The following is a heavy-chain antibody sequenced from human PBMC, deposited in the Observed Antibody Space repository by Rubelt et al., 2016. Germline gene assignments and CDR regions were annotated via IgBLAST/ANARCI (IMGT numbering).Heavy chain of an antibody. J-gene: IGHJ4*02. D-gene: IGHD4-23*01. CDR3: ARAGNLNFDY. CDR2: IWYDGSNK. Sequence: VQLVESGGGLVQPGGSLRLSCAASGFTFSSYSMNWVRQAPGKGLEWVAVIWYDGSNKYYADSVKGRFTISRDNAKNSLYLQMNSLRAEDTAVYYCARAGNLNFDYWGQGTLVTVSS. CDR1: GFTFSSYS. V-gene: IGHV3-33*08.